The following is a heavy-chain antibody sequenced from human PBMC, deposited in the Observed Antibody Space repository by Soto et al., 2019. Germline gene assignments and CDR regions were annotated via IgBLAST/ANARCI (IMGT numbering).Heavy chain of an antibody. D-gene: IGHD6-19*01. CDR1: GGSISSSSYY. J-gene: IGHJ4*02. CDR3: ARHGGSGVDY. V-gene: IGHV4-39*01. CDR2: IYYSGST. Sequence: SETLSLTCTVSGGSISSSSYYWGWIRQPPGKGLEWIGSIYYSGSTYYNPSLKSRVTISVDTSKNQFSLKLSSVTAADTAVYYCARHGGSGVDYWGQGTLVTVS.